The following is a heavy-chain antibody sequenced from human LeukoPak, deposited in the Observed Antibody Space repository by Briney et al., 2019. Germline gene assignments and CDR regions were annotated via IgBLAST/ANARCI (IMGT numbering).Heavy chain of an antibody. D-gene: IGHD3-22*01. J-gene: IGHJ3*02. V-gene: IGHV1-18*01. CDR2: ISAYNGNT. CDR3: ARVSLYDSSGFDAFDI. Sequence: ASVKVSRKASGYTFTSYGISWVRQAPGQGLEWMGWISAYNGNTNYAQKLQGRVTMTTDTSTSTAYMELRSLRSDDTAVYYCARVSLYDSSGFDAFDIWGQGTMVTVSS. CDR1: GYTFTSYG.